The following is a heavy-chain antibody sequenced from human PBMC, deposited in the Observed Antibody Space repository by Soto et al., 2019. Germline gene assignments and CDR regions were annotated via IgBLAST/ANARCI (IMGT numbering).Heavy chain of an antibody. V-gene: IGHV3-23*01. CDR2: ISAGGNLI. CDR3: ARAGGTTVTGLWHFDS. Sequence: EVQLLESGGGLVQPGGSLRLSCAASGFIFSNHAMRWVRQVPGKGLEWVSGISAGGNLIYYADSVRGRFTMSRDNSKKTLYLEMNSLRAEDTAVYYCARAGGTTVTGLWHFDSWGQGTLVTVSS. D-gene: IGHD4-17*01. J-gene: IGHJ4*02. CDR1: GFIFSNHA.